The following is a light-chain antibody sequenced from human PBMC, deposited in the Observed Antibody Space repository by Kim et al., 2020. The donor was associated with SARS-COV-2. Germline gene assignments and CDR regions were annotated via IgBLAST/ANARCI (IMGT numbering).Light chain of an antibody. J-gene: IGLJ3*02. CDR3: YSAADNTWV. CDR1: VLAKKY. CDR2: KDS. V-gene: IGLV3-27*01. Sequence: SYELTQPSSVSVSPGQTARITCSGDVLAKKYARWFQQKPGQAPVLVIYKDSERPSGIPERFSGSSSGTTVTLTISRAQVEDEADYYCYSAADNTWVFGGGTQLTVL.